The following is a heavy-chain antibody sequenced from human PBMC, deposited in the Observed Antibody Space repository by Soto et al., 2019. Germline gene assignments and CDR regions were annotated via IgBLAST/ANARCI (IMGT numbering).Heavy chain of an antibody. CDR2: ISSSSSYI. J-gene: IGHJ4*02. Sequence: EVQLVESGGGLVKPGGSLRLSCAASGFTFSSYSMNWVRQAPGKGLEWVSSISSSSSYIYYADSVKGRFTISRDNAKNSLYLQMNSLRAEETAVYYCAREGSTITGRGDYWGQGTLVTVSS. D-gene: IGHD5-12*01. CDR3: AREGSTITGRGDY. V-gene: IGHV3-21*01. CDR1: GFTFSSYS.